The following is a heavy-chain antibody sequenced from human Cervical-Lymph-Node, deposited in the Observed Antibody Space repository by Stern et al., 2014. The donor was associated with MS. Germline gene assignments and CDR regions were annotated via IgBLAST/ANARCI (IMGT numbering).Heavy chain of an antibody. V-gene: IGHV3-33*01. D-gene: IGHD6-13*01. CDR3: ARERVGRIAVARWFDP. J-gene: IGHJ5*02. CDR2: IRYDGSTK. Sequence: QMQLVQSGGGVVQPGRSLRLSCAASGFTFSSYGMHWVRQAPGKGLEWMAVIRYDGSTKYYADIVKGRFNLSRGDSKNPLYLEMNSLRAEDTAVYYCARERVGRIAVARWFDPWGQGTLVTVSS. CDR1: GFTFSSYG.